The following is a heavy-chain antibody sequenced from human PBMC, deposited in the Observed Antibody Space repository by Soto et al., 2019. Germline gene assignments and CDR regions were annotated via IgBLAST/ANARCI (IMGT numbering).Heavy chain of an antibody. Sequence: PGGSLRLSCAASGFTFSSYAMSWVRQAPGKGLEWVSAISGSGGSTYYADSVKGRFTISRDNSKNTLYLQMNSLRAEDTAVYYCAKDYYGSGSYVSYYYYGMDVWGQGTTVTVSS. CDR3: AKDYYGSGSYVSYYYYGMDV. CDR2: ISGSGGST. CDR1: GFTFSSYA. J-gene: IGHJ6*02. D-gene: IGHD3-10*01. V-gene: IGHV3-23*01.